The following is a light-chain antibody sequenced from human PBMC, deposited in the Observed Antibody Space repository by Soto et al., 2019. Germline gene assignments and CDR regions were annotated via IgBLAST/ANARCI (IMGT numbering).Light chain of an antibody. CDR1: QSVSRN. Sequence: EIVMTQSPATLSVSPGKRATLSCRASQSVSRNLAWYQQKPGQAPRLLIYGASTRATGIPARVSGSGSGTEFTLTISSLQSEDFAVYYCQQYNNWPRTFGQGTKVEI. CDR3: QQYNNWPRT. J-gene: IGKJ1*01. CDR2: GAS. V-gene: IGKV3-15*01.